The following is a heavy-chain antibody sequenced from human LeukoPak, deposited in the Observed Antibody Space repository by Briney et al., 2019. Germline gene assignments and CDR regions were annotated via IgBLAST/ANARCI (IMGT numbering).Heavy chain of an antibody. D-gene: IGHD3-22*01. CDR2: IYTSGST. CDR3: ARELHYYDSSGYYAENDYYYYMDV. J-gene: IGHJ6*03. V-gene: IGHV4-4*07. CDR1: GGSISSYY. Sequence: SETLSLTCTVSGGSISSYYWSWIRQPAGKGLEWIGRIYTSGSTNYNPSLKSRVTMSVDTSKNQFSLKLSSVTAADTAVYYCARELHYYDSSGYYAENDYYYYMDVWGKGTTVTVSS.